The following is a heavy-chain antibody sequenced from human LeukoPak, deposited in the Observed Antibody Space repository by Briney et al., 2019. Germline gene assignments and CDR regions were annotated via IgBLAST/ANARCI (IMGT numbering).Heavy chain of an antibody. V-gene: IGHV4-4*02. D-gene: IGHD5-12*01. CDR3: AVKGAVSGSFDY. CDR1: GGSISSSNW. J-gene: IGHJ4*02. Sequence: SETLSLTCAVSGGSISSSNWWSWVRQSPGKGLEWIGEIYHSGATNYNPSLKSRVTISVDKSKNQFSLKLSSVTAADTAVYYCAVKGAVSGSFDYWGQRTLVTVSS. CDR2: IYHSGAT.